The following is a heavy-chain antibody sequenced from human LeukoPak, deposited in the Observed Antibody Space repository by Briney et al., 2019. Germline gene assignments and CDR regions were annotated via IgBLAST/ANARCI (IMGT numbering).Heavy chain of an antibody. D-gene: IGHD3-22*01. J-gene: IGHJ4*02. CDR1: GFTFSDYA. CDR2: ISSSSSYI. Sequence: PGGSLRLSCAASGFTFSDYAINWVRQAPGKGLEWVSSISSSSSYIYYADSVKGRFTISRDNAKNSLYLQMNSLRAEDTAVYYCARDLHDSSGYPPDYWGQGTLVTVSS. V-gene: IGHV3-21*01. CDR3: ARDLHDSSGYPPDY.